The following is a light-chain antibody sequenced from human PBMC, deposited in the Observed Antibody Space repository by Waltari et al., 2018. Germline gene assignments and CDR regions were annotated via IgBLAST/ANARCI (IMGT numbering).Light chain of an antibody. V-gene: IGKV1-39*01. CDR3: QQSYSTPPERYT. CDR2: AAS. J-gene: IGKJ2*01. CDR1: QSISSY. Sequence: DIQMTQSPSSLSASVGDRVTITCRASQSISSYLNWYQQKPGKAPKLLIYAASSLQSGVPSRFSGSGSGTDFTLTISSLQPEDFANYYCQQSYSTPPERYTFGQGTKLEIK.